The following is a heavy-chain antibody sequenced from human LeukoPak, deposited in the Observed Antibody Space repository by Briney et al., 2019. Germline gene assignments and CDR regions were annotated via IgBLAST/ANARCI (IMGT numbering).Heavy chain of an antibody. CDR1: GYTFTSYG. Sequence: ASVKVSCKASGYTFTSYGISWVRQAPGQGLEWMGWISTYKGNTNYAQKLQGRVTVTTDTSTSTVYMELRSLRSDDTAVYYCGRSMDSSTSRLIEYWGQGTLVTVSS. CDR3: GRSMDSSTSRLIEY. D-gene: IGHD6-6*01. J-gene: IGHJ4*02. V-gene: IGHV1-18*01. CDR2: ISTYKGNT.